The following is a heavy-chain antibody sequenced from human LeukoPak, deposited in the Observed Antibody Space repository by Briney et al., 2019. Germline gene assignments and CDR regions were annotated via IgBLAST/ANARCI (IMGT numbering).Heavy chain of an antibody. J-gene: IGHJ4*02. CDR3: AGQSMVRGVFDY. V-gene: IGHV3-7*01. D-gene: IGHD3-10*01. CDR1: GFTFSSYW. Sequence: GGSLRLSCAASGFTFSSYWLSWVRQAPGKGLEWVANIKQEGSEKYYVDSVKGRFTISRDNAKNSLYLQMNSLRAEDTAVYYCAGQSMVRGVFDYWGQGTLVTVSS. CDR2: IKQEGSEK.